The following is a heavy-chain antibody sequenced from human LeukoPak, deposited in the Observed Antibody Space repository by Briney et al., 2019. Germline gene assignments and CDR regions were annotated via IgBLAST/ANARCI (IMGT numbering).Heavy chain of an antibody. V-gene: IGHV3-21*01. Sequence: GGSLRLPCAASGFTFSSYSMNWVRQAPGKGLEWVSSISSSSSYIYYADSVKGRFTISRDNAKNSLYLQMNSLRAEDTAVYYCARDWSGWYFDYWGQGTLVTVSS. CDR2: ISSSSSYI. CDR3: ARDWSGWYFDY. J-gene: IGHJ4*02. CDR1: GFTFSSYS. D-gene: IGHD3-3*01.